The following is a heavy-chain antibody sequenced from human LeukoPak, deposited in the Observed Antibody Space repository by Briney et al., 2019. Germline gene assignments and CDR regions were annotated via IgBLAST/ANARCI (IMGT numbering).Heavy chain of an antibody. Sequence: SETLSLTCTVSGYSFSSAYHWAWIRQPPGKGLEWIASLYYSGTTYYNPSLKSRVTISVDTSKNQFSLKLSSVTAADTAVYYCARAVYYYDSSGYYRAGNWFDPWGQGTLVTVSS. D-gene: IGHD3-22*01. CDR2: LYYSGTT. CDR1: GYSFSSAYH. CDR3: ARAVYYYDSSGYYRAGNWFDP. J-gene: IGHJ5*02. V-gene: IGHV4-38-2*02.